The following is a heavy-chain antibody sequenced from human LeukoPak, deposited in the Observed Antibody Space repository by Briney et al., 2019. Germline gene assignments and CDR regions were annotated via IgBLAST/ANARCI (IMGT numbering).Heavy chain of an antibody. CDR1: GYTFTDYY. J-gene: IGHJ4*02. Sequence: ASVRVSCKTSGYTFTDYYMHWVRKAPGQGLEWMGWINPNRGDSIYAQKFQGRVTLTSDPSISTAYVEVTRLRSDDTAVYYCARASERYSGHLGYWGQGTLATVSS. CDR2: INPNRGDS. CDR3: ARASERYSGHLGY. D-gene: IGHD2-15*01. V-gene: IGHV1-2*02.